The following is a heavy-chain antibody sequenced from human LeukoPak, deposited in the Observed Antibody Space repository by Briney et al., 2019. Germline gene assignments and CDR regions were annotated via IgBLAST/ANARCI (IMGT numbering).Heavy chain of an antibody. CDR3: ARSHIVAVTGFAFDI. CDR2: IYYSGTT. J-gene: IGHJ3*02. V-gene: IGHV4-39*01. CDR1: GGSISSPNHD. Sequence: PSETLSLTCSVSGGSISSPNHDWAWIRQPPGQGLEWIGSIYYSGTTYYNLSLKSRVTLSVDTSQNQFSLQLSSVTAADTTVYYCARSHIVAVTGFAFDIWGQGTLVTVSS. D-gene: IGHD2-21*02.